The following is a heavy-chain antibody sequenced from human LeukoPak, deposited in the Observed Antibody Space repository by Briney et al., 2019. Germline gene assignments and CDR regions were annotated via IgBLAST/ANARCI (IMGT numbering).Heavy chain of an antibody. J-gene: IGHJ3*01. CDR3: ANALPRTPFDV. CDR1: GESSSGYY. CDR2: INHSGNT. Sequence: PSETLSLTCAVYGESSSGYYWSWIRQPPGKGLEWIGEINHSGNTNYNPSLKSRVTISVDTSKNEFSLKLNSVTAADTAVYYSANALPRTPFDVWGQGTMVTVSS. V-gene: IGHV4-34*01.